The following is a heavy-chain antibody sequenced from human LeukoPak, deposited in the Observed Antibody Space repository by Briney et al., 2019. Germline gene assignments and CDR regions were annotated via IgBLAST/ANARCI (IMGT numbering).Heavy chain of an antibody. V-gene: IGHV3-23*01. CDR1: GFTFSDYY. CDR3: AKDRAPSMIVVVFDY. Sequence: PGGSLRLSCAASGFTFSDYYMSWVRQAPGKGLEWVSAISGSGGSTYYADSVKGRFTISRDNSKNTLYLQMNSLRAEDTAVYYCAKDRAPSMIVVVFDYWGQGTLVTVSS. CDR2: ISGSGGST. D-gene: IGHD3-22*01. J-gene: IGHJ4*02.